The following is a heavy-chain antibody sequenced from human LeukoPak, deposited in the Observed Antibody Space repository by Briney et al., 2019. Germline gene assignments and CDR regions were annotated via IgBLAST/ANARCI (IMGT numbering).Heavy chain of an antibody. CDR3: ARDCSSTSCYFDDAFDI. CDR1: GGSISSSNW. D-gene: IGHD2-2*01. Sequence: PSETLSLTCAVSGGSISSSNWWSWVRQPPGKGLEWIGEIYHSGSTNYNPSLKSRVTISVDKSKNQFSLKLSSVTAADTAVYYCARDCSSTSCYFDDAFDIWGQGTMVTVSS. J-gene: IGHJ3*02. CDR2: IYHSGST. V-gene: IGHV4-4*02.